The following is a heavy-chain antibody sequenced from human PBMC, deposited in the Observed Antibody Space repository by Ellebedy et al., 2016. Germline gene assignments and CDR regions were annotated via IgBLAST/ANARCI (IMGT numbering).Heavy chain of an antibody. Sequence: GGSLRLSXAASGFTLSDNDMSWVRHAPGKGLEWISSIRGKTSSPRYAGSVKGRFTISRDNAKNSLYLQMNSLRAEDTAVYFCARDRNEYGDYYWYFDLWGRGTLVTVSS. CDR1: GFTLSDND. V-gene: IGHV3-11*05. J-gene: IGHJ2*01. CDR2: IRGKTSSP. D-gene: IGHD4-17*01. CDR3: ARDRNEYGDYYWYFDL.